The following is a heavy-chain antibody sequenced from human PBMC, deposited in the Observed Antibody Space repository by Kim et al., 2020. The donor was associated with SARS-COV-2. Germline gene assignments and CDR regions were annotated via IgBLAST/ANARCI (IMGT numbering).Heavy chain of an antibody. D-gene: IGHD4-17*01. CDR3: AARVLPTTVTTSWFDP. V-gene: IGHV4-39*01. Sequence: LKRRVTISVDTSKNQFSLKLSSVTAADTAVYYCAARVLPTTVTTSWFDPWGQGTLVTVSS. J-gene: IGHJ5*02.